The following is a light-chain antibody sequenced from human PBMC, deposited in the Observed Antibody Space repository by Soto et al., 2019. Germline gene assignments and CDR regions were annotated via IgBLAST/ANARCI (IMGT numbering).Light chain of an antibody. CDR1: SVGGFNY. CDR2: DVY. V-gene: IGLV2-11*01. J-gene: IGLJ1*01. CDR3: ATWDDSLNGYV. Sequence: QSALTQPRSVSGSPGQSVTISCTGSSVGGFNYVSWYQQYPGKAPRVVIYDVYKRPSGVPDRFSGSKSGNTASLTISGLQADDEADYYCATWDDSLNGYVFGTGTKLTVL.